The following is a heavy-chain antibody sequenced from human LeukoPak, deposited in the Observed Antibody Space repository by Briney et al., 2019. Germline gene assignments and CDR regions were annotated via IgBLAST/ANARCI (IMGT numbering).Heavy chain of an antibody. J-gene: IGHJ4*02. CDR3: ARAHDLYGSGSYYISPSDY. CDR2: ISSNGGST. V-gene: IGHV3-64*01. D-gene: IGHD3-10*01. Sequence: GSLRLSCAASGFTSSSYAMHWVRQAPGKGLEYVSAISSNGGSTYYANSVKGRFTISRDNSKNTLYLQMGSLRAEDMAVYYCARAHDLYGSGSYYISPSDYWGQGTLVTVSS. CDR1: GFTSSSYA.